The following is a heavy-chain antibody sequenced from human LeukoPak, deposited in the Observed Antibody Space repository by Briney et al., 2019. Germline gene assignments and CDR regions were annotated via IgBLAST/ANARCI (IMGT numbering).Heavy chain of an antibody. CDR3: AKDSVTYREIDY. V-gene: IGHV3-9*01. CDR2: ICWNSGSV. CDR1: GCTFDDYP. Sequence: PGRSLRLSCAASGCTFDDYPMHWVRQAPGKALEWVSGICWNSGSVGYADSVKGRFTISRDNAKNSLYLQMNSLRAEDTALYYCAKDSVTYREIDYWGQGTLVTLSS. J-gene: IGHJ4*02. D-gene: IGHD2-21*02.